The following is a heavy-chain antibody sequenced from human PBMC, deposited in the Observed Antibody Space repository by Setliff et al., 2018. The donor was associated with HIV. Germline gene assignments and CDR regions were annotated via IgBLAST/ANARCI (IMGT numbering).Heavy chain of an antibody. CDR2: IWYDGSDK. CDR1: GFRFSTYG. CDR3: ARDQIWFGGK. D-gene: IGHD3-10*01. Sequence: GGSLRLSCVASGFRFSTYGMHWVRQAPGKGLEWVTFIWYDGSDKYYLDSVKGRFTISRDNSKNTLYLQMNNLRPEDTAVYYCARDQIWFGGKWGQGTLVTVSS. V-gene: IGHV3-33*01. J-gene: IGHJ4*02.